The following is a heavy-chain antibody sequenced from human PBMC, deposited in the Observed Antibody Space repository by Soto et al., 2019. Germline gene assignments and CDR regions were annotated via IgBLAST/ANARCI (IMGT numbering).Heavy chain of an antibody. Sequence: SETLSLTCTVSGGSISSSSYYWGWIRQPPGKGLEWIGSIYYSGSTYYNPSLKSRVTISVDTSKNQFSLKLSSVTAADTAVYYCARRDSVVPAAMPHYYYYYMDVWGKGTTVTVSS. CDR2: IYYSGST. J-gene: IGHJ6*03. D-gene: IGHD2-2*01. CDR3: ARRDSVVPAAMPHYYYYYMDV. V-gene: IGHV4-39*01. CDR1: GGSISSSSYY.